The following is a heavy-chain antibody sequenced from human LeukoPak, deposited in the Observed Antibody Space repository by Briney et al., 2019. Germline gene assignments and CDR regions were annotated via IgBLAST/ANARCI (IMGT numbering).Heavy chain of an antibody. CDR3: AKVGSSGYYPTYYFDY. J-gene: IGHJ4*02. Sequence: GGALRLSCADSGFTFSSYGMSWVRQAPGKGLEWVSAISGSGGSTYYADSVKGRFTISRDNSKNTLYLQMNSLRAEDTAVYYCAKVGSSGYYPTYYFDYWGQGTLVTVSS. V-gene: IGHV3-23*01. CDR1: GFTFSSYG. CDR2: ISGSGGST. D-gene: IGHD3-22*01.